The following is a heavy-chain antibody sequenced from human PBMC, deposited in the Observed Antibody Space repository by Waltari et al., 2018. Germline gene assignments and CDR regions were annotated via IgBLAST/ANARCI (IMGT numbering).Heavy chain of an antibody. Sequence: QVQLVQSGAEVKKPGSSVKVSCKASGGTFSNYATPWVRQAPGQGLEWMGGIIPVFRSAHYAQNFLDRVTITADESTSTAYMELMGMTSDDTAVYYCARPRTTVGTGLWNDGLQIWGQGTLVTVSS. CDR3: ARPRTTVGTGLWNDGLQI. CDR1: GGTFSNYA. D-gene: IGHD1-1*01. CDR2: IIPVFRSA. V-gene: IGHV1-69*01. J-gene: IGHJ3*02.